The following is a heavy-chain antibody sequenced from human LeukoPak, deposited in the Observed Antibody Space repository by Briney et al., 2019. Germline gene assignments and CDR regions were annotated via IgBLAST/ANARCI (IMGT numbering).Heavy chain of an antibody. V-gene: IGHV3-23*01. D-gene: IGHD5-18*01. CDR3: AKGGGLVRVDTYNDY. J-gene: IGHJ4*02. CDR2: ISGSGGST. Sequence: PGGSLRLSCAASGFTLRSSDMSWVRQAPGKGLEWVSAISGSGGSTYYADSVKGRFTISRDNSKNTLYLQMNSLRAEDTAVYYCAKGGGLVRVDTYNDYWGQGTLVTVSS. CDR1: GFTLRSSD.